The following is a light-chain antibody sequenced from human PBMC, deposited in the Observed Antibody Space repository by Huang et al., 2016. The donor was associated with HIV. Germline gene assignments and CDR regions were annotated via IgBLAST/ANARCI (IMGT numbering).Light chain of an antibody. J-gene: IGKJ4*01. Sequence: IQLTQSPSSLSASIGDRVTITCRASQGISSYLAWYQQKPGKARKLLIYAASTLQSGVPSRFSGSGSGTDFTLIISSLQPEDFATYYCQQLNTYPVTFGGGTKVEIK. CDR2: AAS. V-gene: IGKV1-9*01. CDR1: QGISSY. CDR3: QQLNTYPVT.